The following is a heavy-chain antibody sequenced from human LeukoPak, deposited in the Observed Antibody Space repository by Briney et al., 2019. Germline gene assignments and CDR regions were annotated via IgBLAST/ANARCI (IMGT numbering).Heavy chain of an antibody. Sequence: GGSLRLSCAASGFTFSSYAMSWVRQAPGKGLEWVSGIGGSGGGTSQADSVKGRFTISRDKSKSTLFLQMNSLRAEDTAVYYCARADGNYHDTSGSLDYWGQGTLVTVSS. J-gene: IGHJ4*02. CDR1: GFTFSSYA. V-gene: IGHV3-23*01. D-gene: IGHD3-22*01. CDR2: IGGSGGGT. CDR3: ARADGNYHDTSGSLDY.